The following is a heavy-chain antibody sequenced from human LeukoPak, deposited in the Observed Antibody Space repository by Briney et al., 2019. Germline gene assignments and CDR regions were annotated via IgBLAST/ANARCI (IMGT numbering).Heavy chain of an antibody. V-gene: IGHV4-34*01. CDR2: INHSGST. CDR3: ARGRVVVTDDNWFDP. Sequence: SETLSLTCTVSGGSISSYYWSWIRQPAGKGLEWIGEINHSGSTNYNPSLKSRVTISVDTSKNQFSLKLSSVTAADTAVYYCARGRVVVTDDNWFDPWGQGTLVTVSS. CDR1: GGSISSYY. D-gene: IGHD2-21*02. J-gene: IGHJ5*02.